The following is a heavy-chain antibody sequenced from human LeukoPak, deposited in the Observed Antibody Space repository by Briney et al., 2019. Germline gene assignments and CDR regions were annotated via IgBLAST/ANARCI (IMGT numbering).Heavy chain of an antibody. CDR2: IRSGGTT. CDR3: ARDKSPTVTTSDS. V-gene: IGHV3-49*03. Sequence: GGSLRLSCTASGFKFGDYGMSWLRQAPGKGLEWVGFIRSGGTTEYGASVKDRFTISGDNSNNIAYLQMNSLKTEDTAVYYCARDKSPTVTTSDSWGQGTLVTVSS. J-gene: IGHJ5*01. D-gene: IGHD4-17*01. CDR1: GFKFGDYG.